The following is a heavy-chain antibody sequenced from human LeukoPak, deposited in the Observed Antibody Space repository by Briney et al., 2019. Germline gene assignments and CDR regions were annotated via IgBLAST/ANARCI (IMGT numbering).Heavy chain of an antibody. Sequence: GGSLRLSCAASGFTFSSYSMNWVRQVPGKGLEWVSYISSSSSTIYYADSVKGRFTISRDNAKNSLYLQMNSLRDEDTAVYYCATTIVVVTAIQYYWGQGTLVTVSS. J-gene: IGHJ4*02. CDR3: ATTIVVVTAIQYY. V-gene: IGHV3-48*02. CDR1: GFTFSSYS. D-gene: IGHD2-21*02. CDR2: ISSSSSTI.